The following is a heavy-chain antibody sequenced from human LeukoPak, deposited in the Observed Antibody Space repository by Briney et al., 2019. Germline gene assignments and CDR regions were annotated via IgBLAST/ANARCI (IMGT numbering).Heavy chain of an antibody. V-gene: IGHV4-39*02. D-gene: IGHD5-18*01. CDR1: GGPISTDSHY. Sequence: SETLSLTCTVSGGPISTDSHYWGWIRQPPGKGLEWIGISYYSGSTYYEPSLKSRVTISIDTSKNQFSLKLTSVSAADTAVYYCAREEYNYGLYYFDFWGQGTLVTVSS. CDR3: AREEYNYGLYYFDF. CDR2: SYYSGST. J-gene: IGHJ4*02.